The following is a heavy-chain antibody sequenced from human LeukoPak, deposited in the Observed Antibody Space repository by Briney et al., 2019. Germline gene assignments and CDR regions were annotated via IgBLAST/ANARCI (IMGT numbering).Heavy chain of an antibody. Sequence: ASVKVSCKASGYTLSSYTLHWVRQAPGQRPEWMGCIYAGNGNVKYSQNFQGRVTITRDTSASTAYMELSSLRSEDTAVYYCARAQSDIVVVPAAPFDYWGQGTLVTVSS. CDR3: ARAQSDIVVVPAAPFDY. CDR1: GYTLSSYT. D-gene: IGHD2-2*01. J-gene: IGHJ4*02. CDR2: IYAGNGNV. V-gene: IGHV1-3*01.